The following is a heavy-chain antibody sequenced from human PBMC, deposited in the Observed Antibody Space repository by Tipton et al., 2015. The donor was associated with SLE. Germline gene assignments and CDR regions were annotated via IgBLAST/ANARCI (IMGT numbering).Heavy chain of an antibody. D-gene: IGHD2-2*01. Sequence: GLVKPSETLSLNCTVSSGSINTPYWSWIRQPPGKGMEWIGNIYTSGGTNYNPSLKSRVTMSADTSKNQFSLMLSSVTGADTAVYYCARLMSLTTSWYYFDSWSQGTLVTVSS. CDR3: ARLMSLTTSWYYFDS. J-gene: IGHJ4*02. CDR2: IYTSGGT. V-gene: IGHV4-4*09. CDR1: SGSINTPY.